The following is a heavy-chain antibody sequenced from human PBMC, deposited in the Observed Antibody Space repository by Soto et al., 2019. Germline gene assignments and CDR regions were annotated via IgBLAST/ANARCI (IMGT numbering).Heavy chain of an antibody. J-gene: IGHJ5*02. V-gene: IGHV4-38-2*02. CDR3: ARDSSGYYWFDP. Sequence: SETLSLTCAVSGFSISSGYFWGWIRQPPGRGPEWLGSIYHSGTTYYNPSVKGRVTISVDTSKNQFSLKMSSVTAADTAVYYCARDSSGYYWFDPWGQGTLVTVSS. CDR2: IYHSGTT. CDR1: GFSISSGYF. D-gene: IGHD3-22*01.